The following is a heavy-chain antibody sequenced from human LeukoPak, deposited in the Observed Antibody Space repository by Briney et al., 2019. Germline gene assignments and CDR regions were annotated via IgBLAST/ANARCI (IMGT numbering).Heavy chain of an antibody. Sequence: SETLSLTCTVSGGSISSYYWSWIRQPPGKGLEWIGYIYYSGSTNYNPSLKSRVTISVDTSKDQFSLKLSSVAAADTALYYCARGVTGTTIGSFDIWGQGTMVTVSS. CDR2: IYYSGST. CDR3: ARGVTGTTIGSFDI. V-gene: IGHV4-59*01. CDR1: GGSISSYY. J-gene: IGHJ3*02. D-gene: IGHD1-20*01.